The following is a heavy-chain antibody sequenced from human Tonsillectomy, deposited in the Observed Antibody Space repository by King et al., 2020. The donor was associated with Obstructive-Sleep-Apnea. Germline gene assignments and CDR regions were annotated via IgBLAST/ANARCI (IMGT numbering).Heavy chain of an antibody. CDR1: GFTFSNAW. J-gene: IGHJ4*02. D-gene: IGHD6-19*01. CDR2: IKSKTDVGTK. V-gene: IGHV3-15*01. Sequence: VQLVESGGGLVKPGGSLRLSCAASGFTFSNAWMSWVRQAPGEGLEGVGRIKSKTDVGTKDYAAPVKGRFTISRDDSKNTLYLQMNSLKTEDTAVYYCTTVGVEAVAALDYWGQGTLVTVSS. CDR3: TTVGVEAVAALDY.